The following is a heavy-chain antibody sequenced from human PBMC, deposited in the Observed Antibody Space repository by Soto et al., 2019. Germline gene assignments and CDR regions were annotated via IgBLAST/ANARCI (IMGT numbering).Heavy chain of an antibody. CDR2: VSPMFVAA. CDR1: GGTFNTYA. CDR3: AREVQVHTPAFVY. D-gene: IGHD3-10*01. J-gene: IGHJ4*02. Sequence: QVQLVQSGDEMKKPGSSVKVSCQSSGGTFNTYAMNWVRQAPGQGPEWMGDVSPMFVAANYAPKFQGRVTITADESTGTSYMQLSSLTSEDTALYFCAREVQVHTPAFVYWGQGTLVTVSS. V-gene: IGHV1-69*19.